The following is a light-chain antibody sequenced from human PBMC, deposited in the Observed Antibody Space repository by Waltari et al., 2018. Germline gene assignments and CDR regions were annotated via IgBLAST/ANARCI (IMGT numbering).Light chain of an antibody. CDR3: QQTYTIPPWT. Sequence: DIQMTQSPMSLSASVGDRVTITCRASQFISTYLNWYQHRPGEAPNLLIYAASTLQSGVPSRFTGSGSETDFTLTITNLQPEDFATYYCQQTYTIPPWTFGQGTKVEI. CDR2: AAS. J-gene: IGKJ1*01. V-gene: IGKV1-39*01. CDR1: QFISTY.